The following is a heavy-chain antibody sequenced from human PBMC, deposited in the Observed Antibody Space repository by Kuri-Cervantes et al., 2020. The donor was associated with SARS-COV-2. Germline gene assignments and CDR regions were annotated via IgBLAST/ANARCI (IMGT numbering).Heavy chain of an antibody. CDR2: ITDDGGSK. Sequence: GESLKISCAASGITFSSYAMSWVRQAPGEGLEWVSAITDDGGSKYHADSVKGPFTISRDNSKTTLFLQMKSLRAEDTAVYHCVKGSAASRPYYLDSWGQGTLVTVSS. J-gene: IGHJ4*02. D-gene: IGHD3-10*01. CDR1: GITFSSYA. V-gene: IGHV3-23*01. CDR3: VKGSAASRPYYLDS.